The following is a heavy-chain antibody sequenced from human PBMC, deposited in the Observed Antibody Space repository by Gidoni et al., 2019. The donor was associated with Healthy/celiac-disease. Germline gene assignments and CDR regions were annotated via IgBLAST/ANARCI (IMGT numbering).Heavy chain of an antibody. D-gene: IGHD1-26*01. CDR2: IIPIFGTA. J-gene: IGHJ4*02. CDR1: GGTFSSYA. CDR3: ARVGWSRGSYFRAGFDY. V-gene: IGHV1-69*01. Sequence: QVQLVQSGAEVKKPGYSVKVSCKAAGGTFSSYAISWVRQAPGQGLEWMGGIIPIFGTANYAQKFQGRVTITADESTSTAYMELSSLRSEDTAVYYCARVGWSRGSYFRAGFDYWGQGTLVTVSS.